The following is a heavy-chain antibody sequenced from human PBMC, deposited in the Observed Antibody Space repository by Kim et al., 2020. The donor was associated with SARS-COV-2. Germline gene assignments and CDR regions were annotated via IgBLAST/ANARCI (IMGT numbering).Heavy chain of an antibody. V-gene: IGHV4-34*01. CDR2: INHSGST. CDR1: GGSFSGYY. J-gene: IGHJ4*02. Sequence: SETLSLTCAVYGGSFSGYYWSWIRQPPGKGLEWIGEINHSGSTNYNPSLKSRVTISVDTSKNQFSLKLSSVTAADTAVYYCARTVRGSYSYWGQGTLVTVSS. CDR3: ARTVRGSYSY. D-gene: IGHD1-26*01.